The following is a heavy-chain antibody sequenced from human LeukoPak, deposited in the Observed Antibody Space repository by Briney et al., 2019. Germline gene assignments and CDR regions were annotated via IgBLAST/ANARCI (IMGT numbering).Heavy chain of an antibody. Sequence: SETLSLTCAVSGGSLSSGGYFWGWIRQYPGKGLEWIGCISHSGTSYYNPSLKSRVTISVDTSKNQFSLKLSSVTAADTAVYYCAFYCSGGSCYSGLDAFDIWGQGTMVTVSS. CDR3: AFYCSGGSCYSGLDAFDI. CDR2: ISHSGTS. D-gene: IGHD2-15*01. CDR1: GGSLSSGGYF. V-gene: IGHV4-31*11. J-gene: IGHJ3*02.